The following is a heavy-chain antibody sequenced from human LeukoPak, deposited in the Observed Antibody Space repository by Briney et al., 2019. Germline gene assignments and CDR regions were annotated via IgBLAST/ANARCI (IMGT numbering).Heavy chain of an antibody. D-gene: IGHD1-7*01. CDR2: INHSGST. J-gene: IGHJ4*02. CDR1: GGSFSGYY. Sequence: PSETLSLTCAVYGGSFSGYYWSWIRQPPGKGLEWIGEINHSGSTNYNPSLKSRVTISVDTSKNQFSLKLSSVTAADTAVYYCARGPWNWNYHQKAYYFDYWGQGTLVTVSS. V-gene: IGHV4-34*01. CDR3: ARGPWNWNYHQKAYYFDY.